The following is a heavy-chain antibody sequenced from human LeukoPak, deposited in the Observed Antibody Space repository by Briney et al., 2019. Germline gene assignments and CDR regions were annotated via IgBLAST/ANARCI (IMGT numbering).Heavy chain of an antibody. CDR2: IDSDGSST. CDR3: ARDSHSSSWTSLFDY. V-gene: IGHV3-74*01. D-gene: IGHD6-13*01. CDR1: GFTFSSYW. J-gene: IGHJ4*02. Sequence: GGSLRLSCAASGFTFSSYWMHWVRQAPGKGLVWVSRIDSDGSSTSYADPVKGRFTISRDNAKNTLYLQMNSLRAEDTAVYYCARDSHSSSWTSLFDYWGQGTLVTVSS.